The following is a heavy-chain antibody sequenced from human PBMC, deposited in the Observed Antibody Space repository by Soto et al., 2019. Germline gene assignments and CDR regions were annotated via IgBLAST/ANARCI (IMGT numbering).Heavy chain of an antibody. J-gene: IGHJ6*03. CDR3: AREGYEARNYYYYYMDV. V-gene: IGHV3-13*01. Sequence: GGSLRLSCAASGFTFSSYDMHWVRQATGKGLEWVPAIGTAGDTYYPGSVKGRFTISRENAKNSLYLQMNSLRAGDTAVYYCAREGYEARNYYYYYMDVWGKGTTVTVSS. CDR2: IGTAGDT. CDR1: GFTFSSYD. D-gene: IGHD6-13*01.